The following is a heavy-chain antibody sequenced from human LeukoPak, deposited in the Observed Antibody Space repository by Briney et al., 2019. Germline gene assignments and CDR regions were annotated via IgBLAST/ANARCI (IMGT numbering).Heavy chain of an antibody. CDR2: ISSSSSTI. CDR1: GFTFSSYS. V-gene: IGHV3-48*01. D-gene: IGHD4-17*01. J-gene: IGHJ3*02. CDR3: AFSVTNIYVRDAFDI. Sequence: PGGSLRLSCAASGFTFSSYSMNWVRQAPGKGLEWVSYISSSSSTIYYADSVKGRFTSSRDNAKNSLYLLMNSLRAEDTAVYYSAFSVTNIYVRDAFDIWGQGTMVTVSS.